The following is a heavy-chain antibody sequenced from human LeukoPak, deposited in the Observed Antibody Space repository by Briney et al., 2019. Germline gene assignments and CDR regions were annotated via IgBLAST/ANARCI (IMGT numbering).Heavy chain of an antibody. CDR2: ISSSGTTI. V-gene: IGHV3-11*01. CDR1: GFTFSDYY. D-gene: IGHD5-18*01. CDR3: ATYRQVLLPFES. J-gene: IGHJ4*02. Sequence: GGSLRLSCAASGFTFSDYYMSWIRQAPGKGLEWVSYISSSGTTIYYADSVRGRFTISRDNSKSILSLQMNSLRAEDTAIYYCATYRQVLLPFESWGQGTLVTVSS.